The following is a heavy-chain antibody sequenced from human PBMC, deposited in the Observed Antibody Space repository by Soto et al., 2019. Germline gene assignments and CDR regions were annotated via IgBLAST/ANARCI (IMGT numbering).Heavy chain of an antibody. D-gene: IGHD2-2*01. Sequence: PGGSLRLSCAASGFTFSDYCMSWIRQAPGKGLEWVSYISSSSSYTNYADSVKGRFTISRDNAKNSLYLQMNSLRAEDTAVYYCARDICSSTSCYPSLYNWFDPWGQGTLVTVSS. J-gene: IGHJ5*02. V-gene: IGHV3-11*06. CDR2: ISSSSSYT. CDR3: ARDICSSTSCYPSLYNWFDP. CDR1: GFTFSDYC.